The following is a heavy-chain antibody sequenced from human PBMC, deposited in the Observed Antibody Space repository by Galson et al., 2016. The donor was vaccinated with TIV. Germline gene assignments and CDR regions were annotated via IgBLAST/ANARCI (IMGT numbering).Heavy chain of an antibody. Sequence: SLRLSCAASGFTFNNYGMNWVRQAPGKGLEWVSGINWNGGSTGYADSVKGRFTISRDNAKNSLYLQMNSLRAEDTALYHCARLRSCGGDCYYFDYWGQGTLVTVSS. CDR2: INWNGGST. CDR1: GFTFNNYG. CDR3: ARLRSCGGDCYYFDY. D-gene: IGHD2-21*02. V-gene: IGHV3-20*01. J-gene: IGHJ4*02.